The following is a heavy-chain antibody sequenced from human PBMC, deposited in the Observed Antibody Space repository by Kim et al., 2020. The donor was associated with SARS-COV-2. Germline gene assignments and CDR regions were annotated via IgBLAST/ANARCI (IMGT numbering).Heavy chain of an antibody. CDR2: IYYSGST. D-gene: IGHD5-18*01. V-gene: IGHV4-39*07. J-gene: IGHJ4*02. Sequence: SETLSLTCTVSCGSISSSSYYWGWIRQPPGKGLEWIGSIYYSGSTYYNPSLKIRVTISVDTSKNQFSLKLGSVTAADTAVYYCARASIQLWLPFDYWGQGTLVTVSS. CDR3: ARASIQLWLPFDY. CDR1: CGSISSSSYY.